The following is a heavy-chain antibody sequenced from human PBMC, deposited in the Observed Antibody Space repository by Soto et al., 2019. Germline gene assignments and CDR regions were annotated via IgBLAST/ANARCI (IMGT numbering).Heavy chain of an antibody. Sequence: PGVSLRLSCVASGFTFSDYSMGWVRQSPGKGLEGVANIKQDGGEEDYVDSVKGRLTISRDNAKNSLYLQMNSLRAEDTAVYYCARIYYTSRRPTKPRAFDFWGQGTMVTVSS. V-gene: IGHV3-7*01. CDR2: IKQDGGEE. CDR1: GFTFSDYS. J-gene: IGHJ3*01. CDR3: ARIYYTSRRPTKPRAFDF. D-gene: IGHD3-10*01.